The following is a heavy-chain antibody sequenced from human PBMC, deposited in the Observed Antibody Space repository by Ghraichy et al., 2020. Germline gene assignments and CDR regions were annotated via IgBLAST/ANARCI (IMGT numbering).Heavy chain of an antibody. V-gene: IGHV1-2*02. Sequence: ASVKVSCKASGYTFTGYYMHWVRQAPGQGLEWMGWINPNSGGTNYAQKFQGRVTMTRDTPISTAYMELSRLRSDDTAVYYCARVRRSSGHYYGMDVWGQGTTVTVSS. CDR2: INPNSGGT. CDR3: ARVRRSSGHYYGMDV. D-gene: IGHD6-6*01. CDR1: GYTFTGYY. J-gene: IGHJ6*02.